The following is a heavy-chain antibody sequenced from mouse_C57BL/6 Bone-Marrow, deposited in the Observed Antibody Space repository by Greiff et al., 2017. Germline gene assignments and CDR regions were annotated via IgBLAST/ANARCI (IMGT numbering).Heavy chain of an antibody. CDR1: GFTFSDFY. Sequence: EVKLVESGGGLVQSGRSLRLSCATSGFTFSDFYMEWVRQAPGKGLEWIAASRNKANDYTTEYSASVKGRFIVSRDTSQSILYLQMNALRAEDTAIYYCARDGYHGIAYWGQGTLVTVSA. D-gene: IGHD2-12*01. J-gene: IGHJ3*01. CDR3: ARDGYHGIAY. CDR2: SRNKANDYTT. V-gene: IGHV7-1*01.